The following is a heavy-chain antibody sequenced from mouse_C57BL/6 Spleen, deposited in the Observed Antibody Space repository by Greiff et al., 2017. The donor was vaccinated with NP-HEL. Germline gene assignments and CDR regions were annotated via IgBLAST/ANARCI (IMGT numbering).Heavy chain of an antibody. Sequence: VQLKESGPVLVKPGASVKMSCKASGYTFTDYYMNWVKQSHGKSLEWIGVINPYNGGTSYNQKFKGKATLTVDKSSSTAYMELNSLTSEDSAVYYCARGSSYVVFDYWGQGTTLTVSS. J-gene: IGHJ2*01. D-gene: IGHD1-1*01. V-gene: IGHV1-19*01. CDR2: INPYNGGT. CDR3: ARGSSYVVFDY. CDR1: GYTFTDYY.